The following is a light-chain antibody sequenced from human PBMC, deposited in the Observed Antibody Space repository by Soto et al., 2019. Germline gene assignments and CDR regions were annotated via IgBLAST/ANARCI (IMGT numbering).Light chain of an antibody. CDR3: MQALQTPYT. CDR1: QSLLHSDGYNY. V-gene: IGKV2-28*01. J-gene: IGKJ2*01. Sequence: DIVMTQSPLSLPVTPGEPASISCRSSQSLLHSDGYNYLDWYLQKPGQSPQLLIYLGSNRASGVPDRFSGSGSGTDFTLKISRVEAEDVGLYYCMQALQTPYTFGQGTELEIK. CDR2: LGS.